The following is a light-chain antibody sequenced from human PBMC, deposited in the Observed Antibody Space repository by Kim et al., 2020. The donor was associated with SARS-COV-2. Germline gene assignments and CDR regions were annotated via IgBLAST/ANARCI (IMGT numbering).Light chain of an antibody. CDR2: LNSDGSH. Sequence: ASVKHTCTTSSGHSSYAIEWHQQQPEKGPRYLMKLNSDGSHSKGDGIPDRFSGSSSGAERYLTIHSLQSEDEADYYCQTWDTGIRVFGGGTQLTVL. CDR3: QTWDTGIRV. J-gene: IGLJ3*02. V-gene: IGLV4-69*01. CDR1: SGHSSYA.